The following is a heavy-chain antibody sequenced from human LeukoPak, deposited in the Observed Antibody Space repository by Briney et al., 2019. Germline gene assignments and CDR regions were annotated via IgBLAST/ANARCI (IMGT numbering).Heavy chain of an antibody. CDR3: ARLEMATFDY. CDR1: GGSISGYY. V-gene: IGHV4-59*01. CDR2: IYYTGST. D-gene: IGHD5-24*01. Sequence: SETLSLTCTVSGGSISGYYWSWIRQPPGKGLEWIGYIYYTGSTNYNPSLKSRVTISVDTSKNQFSLKLSSVTAADTAVDYCARLEMATFDYWGQGTLVTVSS. J-gene: IGHJ4*02.